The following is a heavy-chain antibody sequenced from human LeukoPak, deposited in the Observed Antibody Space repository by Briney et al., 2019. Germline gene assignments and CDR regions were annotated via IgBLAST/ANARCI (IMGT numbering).Heavy chain of an antibody. CDR3: ARVGIRFLEQYYFDY. Sequence: GGSLRLSCAASGFTFSDYYMSWIRQAPGKGLEWVSYISSSGTTIYYADSVKGRFTVSRDNAMNSLFPQMNSLIAEDTAVYYCARVGIRFLEQYYFDYWGQGTLVTVSS. J-gene: IGHJ4*02. CDR1: GFTFSDYY. V-gene: IGHV3-11*04. D-gene: IGHD3-3*01. CDR2: ISSSGTTI.